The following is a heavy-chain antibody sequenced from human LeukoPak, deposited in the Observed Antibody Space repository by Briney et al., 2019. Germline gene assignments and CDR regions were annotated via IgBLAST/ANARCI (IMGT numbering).Heavy chain of an antibody. Sequence: PGRSLRLSCAASGFTFSSYGMRWVRQAPGKGLEWVAVISYDGSNKYYADSVKGRFTISRDNSKNTLYLQMNSLRAEDTAVYYCAKSKYYYDSSGENWGQGTLVTVSS. V-gene: IGHV3-30*18. CDR2: ISYDGSNK. J-gene: IGHJ4*02. CDR1: GFTFSSYG. D-gene: IGHD3-22*01. CDR3: AKSKYYYDSSGEN.